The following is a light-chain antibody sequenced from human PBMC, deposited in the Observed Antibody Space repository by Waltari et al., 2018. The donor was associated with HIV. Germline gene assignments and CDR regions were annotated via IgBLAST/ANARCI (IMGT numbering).Light chain of an antibody. Sequence: QSALTQPASVSGSPGQSITISCSGTSSDISTYNFVSWYQKHPDKAPKPLIYDVDTRPSWVPSRFSGSKSGDTASLSISAIQADDEADYFCSSYTTTNTVVFGGGTKVSVL. CDR1: SSDISTYNF. CDR2: DVD. J-gene: IGLJ2*01. CDR3: SSYTTTNTVV. V-gene: IGLV2-14*03.